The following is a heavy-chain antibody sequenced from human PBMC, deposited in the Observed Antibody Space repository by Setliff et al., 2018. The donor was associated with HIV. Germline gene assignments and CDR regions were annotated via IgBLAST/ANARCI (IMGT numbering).Heavy chain of an antibody. J-gene: IGHJ2*01. CDR1: GYSVSSSYW. CDR3: ARSALWFGEADWYFDL. D-gene: IGHD3-10*01. CDR2: IYKGGST. V-gene: IGHV4-28*01. Sequence: KLSETLSLTCAVSGYSVSSSYWWGWIRQPPGKGLEWIGWIGYIYKGGSTYYNPSLKSRVTMSVDTSKNHFSLKLRSVTAVDTAVYYCARSALWFGEADWYFDLWGRGALVTVSS.